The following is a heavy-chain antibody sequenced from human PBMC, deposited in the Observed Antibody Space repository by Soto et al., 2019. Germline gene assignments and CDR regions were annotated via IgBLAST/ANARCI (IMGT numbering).Heavy chain of an antibody. D-gene: IGHD3-10*01. CDR3: ARTYYYGYFDY. CDR2: IYYSGST. Sequence: SETLSLTCTVSGGSISSGGYYWSWIRQHPGKGLEWIGYIYYSGSTYYNPSLKSRVTISVDTSKNQFSLKLSSVTAADTAVCYCARTYYYGYFDYWGQGTLVTVSS. CDR1: GGSISSGGYY. J-gene: IGHJ4*02. V-gene: IGHV4-31*03.